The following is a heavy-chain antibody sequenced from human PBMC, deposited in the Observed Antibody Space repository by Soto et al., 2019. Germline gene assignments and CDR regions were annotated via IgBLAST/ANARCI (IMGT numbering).Heavy chain of an antibody. CDR3: AGRSCSNGVCPFDY. Sequence: GGSLRLSCAASGFTFSTYSMNWVRQAPGKGLEWVSSISSSSRNKYYADSVKGRFTISRDNAKGSLFLQMNSLGVEDTVIYYCAGRSCSNGVCPFDYWGQGTPVTVPS. D-gene: IGHD2-8*01. V-gene: IGHV3-21*01. CDR1: GFTFSTYS. J-gene: IGHJ4*02. CDR2: ISSSSRNK.